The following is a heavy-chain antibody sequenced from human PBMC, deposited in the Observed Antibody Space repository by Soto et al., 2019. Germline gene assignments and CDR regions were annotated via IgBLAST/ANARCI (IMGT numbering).Heavy chain of an antibody. V-gene: IGHV1-18*01. CDR1: GYTFTSYG. J-gene: IGHJ4*02. Sequence: GASVKVSCKASGYTFTSYGISWVRQAPGQGLEWMGWISAYNGNTNYAQKLQGRVTMTTDTSTSTAYMELRSLRSEDTAVYYCARDQRIAAAGHYFDYWGQGTLVTVSS. CDR2: ISAYNGNT. D-gene: IGHD6-13*01. CDR3: ARDQRIAAAGHYFDY.